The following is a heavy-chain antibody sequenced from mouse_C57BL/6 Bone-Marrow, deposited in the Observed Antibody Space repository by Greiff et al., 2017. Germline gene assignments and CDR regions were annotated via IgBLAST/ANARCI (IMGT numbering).Heavy chain of an antibody. D-gene: IGHD2-4*01. CDR1: GYTFTEYT. J-gene: IGHJ1*03. CDR2: FYPGSGSI. V-gene: IGHV1-62-2*01. CDR3: ARHEGRRGITTNGYVDV. Sequence: QVQLQQSGAELVKPGASVKLSCKASGYTFTEYTIHWVKQRSGQGLEWIGWFYPGSGSIKYNEKFKDKATLTADKSSSTVYMERSRLTSEDSAVNFCARHEGRRGITTNGYVDVWGTGTTGTVSS.